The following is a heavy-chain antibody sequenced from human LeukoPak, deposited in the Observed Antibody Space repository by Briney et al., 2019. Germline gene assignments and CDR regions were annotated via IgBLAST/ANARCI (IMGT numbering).Heavy chain of an antibody. CDR1: GFTFSSYA. V-gene: IGHV3-30-3*01. CDR2: ISYDGSNK. Sequence: GRSLRLSRAASGFTFSSYAMHWVRQAPGKGLEWVAVISYDGSNKYYADSVKGRFTISRDNSKNTLYLQMNSLRAEDTAVYYCARDPSSAYSGSYYAAFDIWGQGTMVTVSS. J-gene: IGHJ3*02. D-gene: IGHD1-26*01. CDR3: ARDPSSAYSGSYYAAFDI.